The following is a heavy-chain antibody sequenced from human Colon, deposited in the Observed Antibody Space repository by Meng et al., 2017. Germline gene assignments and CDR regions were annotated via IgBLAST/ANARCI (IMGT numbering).Heavy chain of an antibody. J-gene: IGHJ4*02. Sequence: GGSLRLSCAASGFTFSNSAMNWVRQAPGKGLEWVSSIIRSGGSTYYADSVKGRFTISRDNSKNTLYLQMNSLRAEDTAVYYCAKSFYGFSYGKIDYWGQGTLVNVAS. D-gene: IGHD5-18*01. CDR1: GFTFSNSA. CDR3: AKSFYGFSYGKIDY. CDR2: IIRSGGST. V-gene: IGHV3-23*01.